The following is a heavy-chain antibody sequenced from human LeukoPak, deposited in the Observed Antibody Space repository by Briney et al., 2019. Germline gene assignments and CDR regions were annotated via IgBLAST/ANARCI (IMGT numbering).Heavy chain of an antibody. CDR1: GYTFTSYY. D-gene: IGHD2-2*01. Sequence: ASVKVSCKASGYTFTSYYMHWVRQAPGQGLERMGIINPSGGSTSYAQKFQGRVTMTRDTSTSTVYMELSSLRSEDTAVYYCARDSPADIVVSVWGQGTLVTVSS. J-gene: IGHJ4*02. V-gene: IGHV1-46*01. CDR3: ARDSPADIVVSV. CDR2: INPSGGST.